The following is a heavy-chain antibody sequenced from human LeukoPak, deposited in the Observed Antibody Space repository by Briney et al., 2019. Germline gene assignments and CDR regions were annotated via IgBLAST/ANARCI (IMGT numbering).Heavy chain of an antibody. D-gene: IGHD2-15*01. CDR3: ARDEGRYCSGGSCRYPDY. J-gene: IGHJ4*02. Sequence: GASVKVSCKASGYTFTGYYMHWVRQAPGQGLEWMGWINPNSGGTNYAQKFQGRVTMTRDTSISTAYMELSRLRSDGTAVYYCARDEGRYCSGGSCRYPDYWGQGTLVTVSS. CDR1: GYTFTGYY. CDR2: INPNSGGT. V-gene: IGHV1-2*02.